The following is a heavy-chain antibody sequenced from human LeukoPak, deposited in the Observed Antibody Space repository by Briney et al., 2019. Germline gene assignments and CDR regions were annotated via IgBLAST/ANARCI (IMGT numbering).Heavy chain of an antibody. D-gene: IGHD6-19*01. Sequence: ASVKVSCKASGYTFTSYYMHWVRQAPGQGLEWMGIINPSGGTTIYAQKFQGRVTMTGDTSTSTAYMELSSLRSEDTAVYYCAKDAVAGTHYFDYWGQGTLVTVSP. J-gene: IGHJ4*02. V-gene: IGHV1-46*01. CDR1: GYTFTSYY. CDR2: INPSGGTT. CDR3: AKDAVAGTHYFDY.